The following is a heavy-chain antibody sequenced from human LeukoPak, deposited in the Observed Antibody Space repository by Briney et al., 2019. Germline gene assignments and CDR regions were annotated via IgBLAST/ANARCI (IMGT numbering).Heavy chain of an antibody. CDR3: AREGIGGGAFDI. CDR1: GFSFSSAW. J-gene: IGHJ3*02. CDR2: IKSKTIGGIT. D-gene: IGHD2/OR15-2a*01. V-gene: IGHV3-15*01. Sequence: PGGSLRLSCAASGFSFSSAWMSWVRQAPGKELEWVGRIKSKTIGGITDYAAPVKGRFTISRDDSKNTLYLQMDSLKTEDTAVYYCAREGIGGGAFDIWGQGTMVTVSA.